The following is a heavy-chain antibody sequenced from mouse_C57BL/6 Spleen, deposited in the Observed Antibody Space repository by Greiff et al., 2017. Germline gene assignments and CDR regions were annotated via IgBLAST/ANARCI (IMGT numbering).Heavy chain of an antibody. CDR2: ISYDGSN. CDR1: GYSITSGYY. CDR3: ARGDKYWEGRDFDV. J-gene: IGHJ1*03. V-gene: IGHV3-6*01. D-gene: IGHD4-1*01. Sequence: EVQLVESGPGLVKPSQSLSLTCSVTGYSITSGYYWNWIRQFPGNKLEWMGYISYDGSNNYNPSLKNRISITRDTSKNQFFLKLNSVTTEDTATYYCARGDKYWEGRDFDVWGTGTTVTVSS.